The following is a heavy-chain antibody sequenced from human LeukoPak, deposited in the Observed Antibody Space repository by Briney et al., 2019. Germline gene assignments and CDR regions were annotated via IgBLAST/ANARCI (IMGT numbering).Heavy chain of an antibody. J-gene: IGHJ6*02. CDR1: GFTFSSYA. D-gene: IGHD2-2*01. V-gene: IGHV3-48*04. CDR3: ARDLYCSSTSCFFYYYYYGMDV. Sequence: GGSLRLSCVASGFTFSSYAMSWVRQAPGKGLEWVSYISSSGSTIYYADSVKGRFTISRDNAKNSLYLQMNSLRAEDTAVYYCARDLYCSSTSCFFYYYYYGMDVWGQGTTVTVSS. CDR2: ISSSGSTI.